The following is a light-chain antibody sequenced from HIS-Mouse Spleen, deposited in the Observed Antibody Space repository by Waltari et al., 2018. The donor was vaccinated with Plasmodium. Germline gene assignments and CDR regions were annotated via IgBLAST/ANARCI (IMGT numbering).Light chain of an antibody. V-gene: IGLV2-14*01. Sequence: QSALTQPASVSGARGPWITISCTGTSSDVGGYNYVPWYQQHPGKAPKLMIYEVSNRPSGVSNRFSGSKSGHTASLTISGLQAEDEADYYCSSYTSSSTRVFGGGTKLTVL. CDR1: SSDVGGYNY. CDR3: SSYTSSSTRV. J-gene: IGLJ2*01. CDR2: EVS.